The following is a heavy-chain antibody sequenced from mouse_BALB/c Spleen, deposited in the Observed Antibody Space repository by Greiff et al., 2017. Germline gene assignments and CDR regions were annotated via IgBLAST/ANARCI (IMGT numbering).Heavy chain of an antibody. V-gene: IGHV7-3*02. CDR1: GFTFTDYY. J-gene: IGHJ3*01. Sequence: EVQGVESGGGLVQPGGSLRLSCATSGFTFTDYYMSWVRQPPGKALEWLGFIRNKANGYTTEYSASVKGRFTISRDNSQSILYLQMNTLRAEDSATYYCARATYYRYDGAWCAYWGQGTLVTVSA. CDR3: ARATYYRYDGAWCAY. D-gene: IGHD2-14*01. CDR2: IRNKANGYTT.